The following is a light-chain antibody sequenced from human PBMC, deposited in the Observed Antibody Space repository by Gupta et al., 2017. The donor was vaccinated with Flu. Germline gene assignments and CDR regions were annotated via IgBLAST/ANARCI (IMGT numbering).Light chain of an antibody. CDR1: QSSTTN. J-gene: IGKJ1*01. V-gene: IGKV3-15*01. CDR3: QQYQSWPPPWT. Sequence: TLSVSAGERVSLSSTASQSSTTNISWYHQRPGPAPRPLIHGASTRATGIPARFSVSGSGTEFTLTINSLQLEDFGIYYCQQYQSWPPPWTFGPGTRVDIK. CDR2: GAS.